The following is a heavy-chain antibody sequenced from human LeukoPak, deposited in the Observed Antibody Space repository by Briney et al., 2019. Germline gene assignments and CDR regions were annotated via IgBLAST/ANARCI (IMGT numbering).Heavy chain of an antibody. CDR1: GFTFSIYA. J-gene: IGHJ4*02. CDR3: ARDNGFYFVAGTFDY. D-gene: IGHD6-19*01. Sequence: PGRSLRLSCAASGFTFSIYAMHCVRQAPGKGLEWVAVISYDGCNKYYADSVKGRFTISRDNSKNTLYLQMNSLRAEDTAVYYCARDNGFYFVAGTFDYWGQGTLVTVSS. V-gene: IGHV3-30*04. CDR2: ISYDGCNK.